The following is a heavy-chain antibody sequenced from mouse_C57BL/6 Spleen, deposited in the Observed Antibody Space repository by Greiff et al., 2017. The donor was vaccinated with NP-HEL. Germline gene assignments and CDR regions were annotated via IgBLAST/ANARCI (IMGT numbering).Heavy chain of an antibody. V-gene: IGHV2-3*01. D-gene: IGHD4-1*01. CDR1: GFSFTSYG. J-gene: IGHJ2*01. CDR2: IWGDGST. Sequence: QVQLKQSGPGLVAPSQSLSITCTASGFSFTSYGVSWVRQPPGKGLEWLGVIWGDGSTNYHSARISRLNISKDNSKSQVFLKLNSLQTDDTAAYYCARTGYMDYWGQGTTLTVSS. CDR3: ARTGYMDY.